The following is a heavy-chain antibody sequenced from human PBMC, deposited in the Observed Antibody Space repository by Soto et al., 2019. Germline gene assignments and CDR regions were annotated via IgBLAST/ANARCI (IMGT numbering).Heavy chain of an antibody. J-gene: IGHJ4*02. CDR2: IKQDGSEK. CDR1: GFTFSNYW. CDR3: ARENYFDY. V-gene: IGHV3-7*04. Sequence: EVQLVESGGGLVQPGGSLRLSCAASGFTFSNYWMGWVRQTPGKGLEWVANIKQDGSEKSYVDSVKGRFTISRDNAKNSLYLQMNSLRAEDTAVYYCARENYFDYWGRGTLVTDSS.